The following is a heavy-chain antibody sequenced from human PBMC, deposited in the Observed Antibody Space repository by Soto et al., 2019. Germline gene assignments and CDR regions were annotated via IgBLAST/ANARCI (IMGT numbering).Heavy chain of an antibody. CDR3: ARISYYDSSGQNRNAFDI. CDR2: INPSGGST. CDR1: GYTFTSYY. Sequence: ASVKVSCKASGYTFTSYYMHWVRQAPGQGLEWMGIINPSGGSTSYAQKFQGRVTMTRDTSTSTVYMELSSLRSEDTAAYYCARISYYDSSGQNRNAFDIWGQGTMVTVSS. J-gene: IGHJ3*02. V-gene: IGHV1-46*01. D-gene: IGHD3-22*01.